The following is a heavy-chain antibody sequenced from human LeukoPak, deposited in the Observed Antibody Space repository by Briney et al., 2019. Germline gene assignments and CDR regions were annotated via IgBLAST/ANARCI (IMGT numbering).Heavy chain of an antibody. D-gene: IGHD3-16*01. CDR3: TGDGTFTFGRGF. V-gene: IGHV3-15*01. CDR2: IKSEDAGGTI. J-gene: IGHJ4*02. CDR1: GFTFSNAW. Sequence: GGSLRLSCAGSGFTFSNAWLTWVRLAPGKGLEWGGRIKSEDAGGTIDYGAPVKGRFAISRDDSKRALYLDMNSLKTEDTAVYYCTGDGTFTFGRGFWGQGTLVTVSS.